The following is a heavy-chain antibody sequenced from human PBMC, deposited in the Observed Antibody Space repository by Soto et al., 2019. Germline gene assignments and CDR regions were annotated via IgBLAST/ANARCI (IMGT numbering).Heavy chain of an antibody. J-gene: IGHJ6*03. CDR2: IYYSGST. CDR3: ARVVPARAYYYYYMDV. CDR1: GGSISSGGDY. Sequence: SETLSLTCTVSGGSISSGGDYWSWIRQHPGKGLEWIGYIYYSGSTYYNPSLKSRVTISVDTSKNQFSLKLNSVTAADTAVYYCARVVPARAYYYYYMDVCGKGTTVTVSS. V-gene: IGHV4-31*03.